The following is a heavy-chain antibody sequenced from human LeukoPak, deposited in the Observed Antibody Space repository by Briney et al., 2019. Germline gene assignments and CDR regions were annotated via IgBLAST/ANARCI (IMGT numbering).Heavy chain of an antibody. J-gene: IGHJ4*02. CDR1: GFTFSSYE. CDR2: ISSSGSTI. Sequence: AGGSLRLSCAASGFTFSSYEMNWVRQAPGKGLEWVSYISSSGSTIYYADSVKGRFTISRDNAKNSLYLQMNSLRAEDTAVYYCARDPLYSSGWYPFDYWGQGTLVTVSS. CDR3: ARDPLYSSGWYPFDY. D-gene: IGHD6-19*01. V-gene: IGHV3-48*03.